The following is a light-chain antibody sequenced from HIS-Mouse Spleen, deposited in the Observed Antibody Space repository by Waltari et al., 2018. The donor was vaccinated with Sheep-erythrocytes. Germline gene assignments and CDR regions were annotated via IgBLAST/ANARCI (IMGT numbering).Light chain of an antibody. V-gene: IGKV1-39*01. CDR3: QQSYSTPPLT. CDR2: AAS. Sequence: VASRVTITCRASQSISSYLNWYQQKPGKAPKLLIYAASSLQSGVPSRFSGSGSGTDFTLTISSLQPEDFATYYCQQSYSTPPLTFGGGTKVEIK. CDR1: QSISSY. J-gene: IGKJ4*01.